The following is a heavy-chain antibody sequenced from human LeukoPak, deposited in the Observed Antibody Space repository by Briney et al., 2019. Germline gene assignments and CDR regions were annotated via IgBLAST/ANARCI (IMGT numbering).Heavy chain of an antibody. J-gene: IGHJ4*02. CDR2: IWSDGSYK. V-gene: IGHV3-33*01. Sequence: GRSLRLSCAASGFTFSTYNMHWFRQAPGKGLEWVALIWSDGSYKYYADSVMGRFTISRDNSKNTLYLQMNSLRAEDTAVYYCARDPATVTGTTEGPDHWGQGTLVTVSS. CDR1: GFTFSTYN. CDR3: ARDPATVTGTTEGPDH. D-gene: IGHD1-20*01.